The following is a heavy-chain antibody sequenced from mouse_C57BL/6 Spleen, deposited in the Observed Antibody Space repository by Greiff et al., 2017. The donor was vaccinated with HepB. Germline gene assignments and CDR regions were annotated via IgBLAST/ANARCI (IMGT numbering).Heavy chain of an antibody. CDR3: ASRANWDPRWYFDV. Sequence: VQLQQSGPELVKPGASVKISCKASGYTFTDYYMNWVKQSHGKSLEWIGDINPNNGGTSYNQKFKGKATLTVDKSSSTAYMELRSLTSEDSAVYYCASRANWDPRWYFDVWGTGTTVTVSS. CDR1: GYTFTDYY. J-gene: IGHJ1*03. CDR2: INPNNGGT. V-gene: IGHV1-26*01. D-gene: IGHD4-1*01.